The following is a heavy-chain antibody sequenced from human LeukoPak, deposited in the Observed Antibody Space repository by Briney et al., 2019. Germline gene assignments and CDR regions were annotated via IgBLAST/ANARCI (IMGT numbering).Heavy chain of an antibody. Sequence: SETLSLTCAVSGGSNSSSNWWSWVRQPPGEGLEWIGEIYYSGSTNYNPSRKSRVTISVDKSKNQYSRKLSSVTAADTAVYYGAREYSSSSIDYWGQGTLVTVSS. CDR3: AREYSSSSIDY. J-gene: IGHJ4*02. D-gene: IGHD6-6*01. CDR1: GGSNSSSNW. V-gene: IGHV4-4*02. CDR2: IYYSGST.